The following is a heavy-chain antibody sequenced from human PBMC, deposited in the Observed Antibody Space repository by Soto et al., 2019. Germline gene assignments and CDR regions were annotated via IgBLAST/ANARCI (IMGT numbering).Heavy chain of an antibody. Sequence: QVQLVQSGAEVKKPGSSVKVSCKASGGTFSSYAISWVRQAPGQGLEWMGGIIPIFGTANYAQKFQGRVTSTADESTSRAYMELSSLRSEDTAVYYCARGKVVVVAAIDGMDVWGQGTTVTVSS. D-gene: IGHD2-15*01. CDR2: IIPIFGTA. J-gene: IGHJ6*02. V-gene: IGHV1-69*12. CDR1: GGTFSSYA. CDR3: ARGKVVVVAAIDGMDV.